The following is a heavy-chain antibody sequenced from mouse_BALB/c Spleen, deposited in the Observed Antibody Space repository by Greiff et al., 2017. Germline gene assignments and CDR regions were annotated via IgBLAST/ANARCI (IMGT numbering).Heavy chain of an antibody. CDR2: IWTGGGT. CDR3: VRDGGGRAFDY. V-gene: IGHV2-9-2*01. D-gene: IGHD3-1*01. J-gene: IGHJ2*01. Sequence: QVQLQQSGPGLVAPSQSLSITCTVSGFSLTSYDISWIRQPPGKGLEWLGVIWTGGGTNYNSAFMSRLSISKDNSKSQVFLKMNSLQTDDTAIYYCVRDGGGRAFDYWGQGTTLTVSS. CDR1: GFSLTSYD.